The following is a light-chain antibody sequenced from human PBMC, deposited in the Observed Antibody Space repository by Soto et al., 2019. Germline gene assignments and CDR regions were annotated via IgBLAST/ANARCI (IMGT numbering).Light chain of an antibody. J-gene: IGKJ1*01. CDR2: DAS. Sequence: IQMTQSPSTLSPSVGYSVTITCRASQSTTSWLAGYQQKPGKAPNVLIYDASSLESGVPSRFSGSGSGKEFTLTISGLQPDDCATYSCQQYNSYSPTFGQGTKVDIK. CDR3: QQYNSYSPT. V-gene: IGKV1-5*01. CDR1: QSTTSW.